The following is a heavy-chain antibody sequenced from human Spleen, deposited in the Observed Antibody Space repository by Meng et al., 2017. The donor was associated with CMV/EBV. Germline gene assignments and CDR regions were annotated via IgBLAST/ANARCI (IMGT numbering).Heavy chain of an antibody. D-gene: IGHD3/OR15-3a*01. V-gene: IGHV4-39*01. J-gene: IGHJ2*01. CDR1: GGSVNSNTYY. Sequence: SETLSLTCSVSGGSVNSNTYYWGWIRQPRGRGLEWMGSIYYSGTTYYNPSLEGRLTVALDTSKSQFSLKLNSVTAADTAVYYCASGLVASSYWHFDVWGRGTLVTVSS. CDR2: IYYSGTT. CDR3: ASGLVASSYWHFDV.